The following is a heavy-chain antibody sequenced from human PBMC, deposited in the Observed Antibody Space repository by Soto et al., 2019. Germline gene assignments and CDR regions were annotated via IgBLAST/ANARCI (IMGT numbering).Heavy chain of an antibody. CDR3: ATSGGGWLQPPV. J-gene: IGHJ4*02. CDR1: GFTFRSNW. D-gene: IGHD5-12*01. V-gene: IGHV3-7*03. CDR2: IKQDGSEK. Sequence: EVQLVESGGGLVQPGGSLRLSCAASGFTFRSNWMSWFRQAPGKGLEWVANIKQDGSEKYYVDSVKGRFTISRDNAENSLYLQMNSLRAEYTAVYYCATSGGGWLQPPVWGQGTLVTVSS.